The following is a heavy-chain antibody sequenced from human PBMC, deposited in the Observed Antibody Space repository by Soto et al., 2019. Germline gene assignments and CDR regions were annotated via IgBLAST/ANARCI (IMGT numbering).Heavy chain of an antibody. CDR2: INNDGSGT. V-gene: IGHV3-74*01. J-gene: IGHJ3*02. CDR1: GFRISDYW. Sequence: EVHLVESGGGLLQPGGSLRLSCSASGFRISDYWMHWVRQAPGKGLGWVSRINNDGSGTSYADSVKGRFTMSSDNAKNTVFLQMNSLRAEDTAVYYCATVFEMWGQGTLVTVSS. CDR3: ATVFEM.